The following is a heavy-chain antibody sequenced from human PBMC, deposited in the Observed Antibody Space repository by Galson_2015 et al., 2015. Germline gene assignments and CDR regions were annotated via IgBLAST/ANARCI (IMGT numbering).Heavy chain of an antibody. CDR1: GGSFSGYY. Sequence: LSLTCAVYGGSFSGYYWSWIRQPPGKGLEWIGEINHSGSTNYNPSLKSRVTISVDTSKNQFSLKLSSVTAADTAVYYCARGPGVVPADSHYGMDVWGQGTTVTVSS. D-gene: IGHD2-2*01. J-gene: IGHJ6*02. CDR3: ARGPGVVPADSHYGMDV. CDR2: INHSGST. V-gene: IGHV4-34*01.